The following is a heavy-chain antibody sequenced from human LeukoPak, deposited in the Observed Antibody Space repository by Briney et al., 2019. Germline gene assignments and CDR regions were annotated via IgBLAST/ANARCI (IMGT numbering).Heavy chain of an antibody. D-gene: IGHD5-18*01. CDR2: INSNSGGT. CDR3: ARAEDTAMVTCLY. Sequence: SVTVSCQASGYAFTRYYIHWVRQAPAHGLEWMGWINSNSGGTIFAQKFQGRDTMTRDTSLSTAYTDLSRLSCDDTAVYYCARAEDTAMVTCLYWGQGTLVTVS. V-gene: IGHV1-2*02. CDR1: GYAFTRYY. J-gene: IGHJ4*02.